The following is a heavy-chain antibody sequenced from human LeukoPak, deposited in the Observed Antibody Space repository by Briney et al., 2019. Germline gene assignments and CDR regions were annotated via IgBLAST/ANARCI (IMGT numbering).Heavy chain of an antibody. Sequence: PGVSLRLSCAASGFTVSSNYMSWVRQAPGKGLEWVSVIYSGGSTYYADSVKGRFTISRDNSKNTLYLQMNSLRAEDTAVYYCARSTVVTGRYYYYYMDVWGKGTTVTVS. CDR1: GFTVSSNY. V-gene: IGHV3-53*01. J-gene: IGHJ6*03. D-gene: IGHD4-23*01. CDR3: ARSTVVTGRYYYYYMDV. CDR2: IYSGGST.